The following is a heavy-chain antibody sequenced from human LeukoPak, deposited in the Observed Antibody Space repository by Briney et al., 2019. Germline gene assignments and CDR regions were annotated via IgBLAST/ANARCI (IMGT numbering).Heavy chain of an antibody. J-gene: IGHJ4*02. CDR2: ISGSGGST. D-gene: IGHD3-10*01. CDR1: GFTFSSYG. CDR3: AREKGRGVISPYYDY. Sequence: GGSLRLSCAASGFTFSSYGMSWVRQAPGKGLEWVSAISGSGGSTYYADSVKGRFTISRDNSKNTLYLQMNSLIIEDTAVYYCAREKGRGVISPYYDYWGQGTRVTVSS. V-gene: IGHV3-23*01.